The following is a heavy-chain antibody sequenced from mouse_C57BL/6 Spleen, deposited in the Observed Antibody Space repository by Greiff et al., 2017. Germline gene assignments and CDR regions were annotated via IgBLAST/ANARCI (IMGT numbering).Heavy chain of an antibody. D-gene: IGHD2-12*01. CDR3: ARRSYDGDY. Sequence: ESGPGLVKPSQSLSLTCSVTGYSITSGYYWNWIRQFPGNKLEWMGYISYDGSNNYNPSLKNRISITRDTSKNQFFLKLNSVTTEDTATYYCARRSYDGDYWGQGTTLTVSS. CDR1: GYSITSGYY. CDR2: ISYDGSN. J-gene: IGHJ2*01. V-gene: IGHV3-6*01.